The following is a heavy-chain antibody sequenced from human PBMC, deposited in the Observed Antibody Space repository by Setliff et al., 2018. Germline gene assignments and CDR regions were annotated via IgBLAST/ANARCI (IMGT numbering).Heavy chain of an antibody. CDR3: ARQRVVVGAPSWFDP. Sequence: PSETLSLTCTVSGGSISSSSYYWGWTRQPPGKGLEWLGSVFYRGTTYYNLSLKSPVTISLDASKNQFSLTLTSVTAADTAIYYCARQRVVVGAPSWFDPWGQGTLVTVSS. D-gene: IGHD2-15*01. V-gene: IGHV4-39*01. CDR1: GGSISSSSYY. CDR2: VFYRGTT. J-gene: IGHJ5*02.